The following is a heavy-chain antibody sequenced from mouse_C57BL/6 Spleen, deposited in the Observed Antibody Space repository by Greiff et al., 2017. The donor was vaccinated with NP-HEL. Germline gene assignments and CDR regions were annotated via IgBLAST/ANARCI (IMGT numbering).Heavy chain of an antibody. D-gene: IGHD4-1*01. CDR1: GFTFSDYG. CDR3: AKLGLPYWYFDV. CDR2: ISSGSSTI. V-gene: IGHV5-17*01. J-gene: IGHJ1*03. Sequence: EVNLVESGGGLVKPGGSLKLSCAASGFTFSDYGMHWVRQAPEKGLEWVAYISSGSSTIYYADTVKGRFTISRDNAKNTLFLQMTSLRSEDTAMYYCAKLGLPYWYFDVWGTGTTVTVSS.